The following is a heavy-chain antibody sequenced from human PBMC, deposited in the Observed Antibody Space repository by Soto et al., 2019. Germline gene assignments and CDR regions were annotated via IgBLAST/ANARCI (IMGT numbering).Heavy chain of an antibody. CDR3: ARKYYDFWSGLSPLDY. CDR2: IWCDGSNK. D-gene: IGHD3-3*01. Sequence: PGGSLRLSCAASGFTFSSYGMHWVRQAPGKGLEWVAVIWCDGSNKYYADSVKGRFTISRDNSKNTLYLQMNSLRAEDTAVYYCARKYYDFWSGLSPLDYWGQGTLVTVSS. J-gene: IGHJ4*02. CDR1: GFTFSSYG. V-gene: IGHV3-33*01.